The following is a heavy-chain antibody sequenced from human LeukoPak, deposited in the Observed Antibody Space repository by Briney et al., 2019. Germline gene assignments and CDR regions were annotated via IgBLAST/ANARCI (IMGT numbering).Heavy chain of an antibody. Sequence: GRSLRLSCAASGFTFSTFAMHWVRLSPGKGLEWVSSITGSGPYMLYADSVKHRFTISRDNTKNLLYLEMNSLRAEDTAMYFCVRDVGAVRGEVYFDYWGQGTLVTVSS. D-gene: IGHD3-10*01. J-gene: IGHJ4*02. V-gene: IGHV3-21*06. CDR1: GFTFSTFA. CDR3: VRDVGAVRGEVYFDY. CDR2: ITGSGPYM.